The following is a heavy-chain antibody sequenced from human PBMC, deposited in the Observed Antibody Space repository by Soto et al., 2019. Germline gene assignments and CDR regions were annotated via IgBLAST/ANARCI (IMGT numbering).Heavy chain of an antibody. V-gene: IGHV1-18*01. Sequence: ASVKVSCKASGYIFSNYGISWVRQAPGQGLEWMGWISTYNANTYYAQKFQGRVTMTTDTSTSTAYMELRGLRSDDTAVFYCARERDGSSWSSAESLQYWGQGTLVTVSS. J-gene: IGHJ1*01. CDR2: ISTYNANT. D-gene: IGHD6-13*01. CDR1: GYIFSNYG. CDR3: ARERDGSSWSSAESLQY.